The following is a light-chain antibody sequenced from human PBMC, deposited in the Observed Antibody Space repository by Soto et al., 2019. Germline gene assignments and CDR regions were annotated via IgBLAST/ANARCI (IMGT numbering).Light chain of an antibody. J-gene: IGLJ1*01. CDR1: SGDVGRYDF. CDR3: CSDAGSGIYV. V-gene: IGLV2-23*02. Sequence: QSVLTQPASVSGSPGQSITISCTGSSGDVGRYDFVSWYQQHPGKVPKVLINEVTKRPSGVSNRFSGSKSGNMAFLTISGLQAEDEADYYCCSDAGSGIYVFGTGTKLTVL. CDR2: EVT.